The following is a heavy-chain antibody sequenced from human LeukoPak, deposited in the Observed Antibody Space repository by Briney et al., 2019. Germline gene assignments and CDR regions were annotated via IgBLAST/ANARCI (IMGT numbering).Heavy chain of an antibody. J-gene: IGHJ6*02. V-gene: IGHV1-69*04. CDR1: GGTFSSYA. CDR2: IIPILGIA. Sequence: SVKVSCKASGGTFSSYAISWVRQAPGQGLEWMGRIIPILGIANYAQKFQGRVTITADKSTSTAYMELSSLRSEDTAVYYCAAIGAQYCSSTSCLYYYYYGMDVWGQGTTVTVSS. D-gene: IGHD2-2*01. CDR3: AAIGAQYCSSTSCLYYYYYGMDV.